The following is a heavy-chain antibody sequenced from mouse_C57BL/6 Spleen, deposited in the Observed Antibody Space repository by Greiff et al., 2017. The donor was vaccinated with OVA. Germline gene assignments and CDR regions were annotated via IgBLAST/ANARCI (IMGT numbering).Heavy chain of an antibody. Sequence: QVQLKQPGAELVKPGASVKMSCKASGYTFTSYWITWVKQRPGQGLEWIGDIYPGSGSTHYNEKFKSKATLTVDTSSSTAYMQLSSLTSEDSAVYYCARSGGSLYYFDYWGQGTTLTVSS. CDR2: IYPGSGST. D-gene: IGHD1-1*01. CDR3: ARSGGSLYYFDY. J-gene: IGHJ2*01. CDR1: GYTFTSYW. V-gene: IGHV1-55*01.